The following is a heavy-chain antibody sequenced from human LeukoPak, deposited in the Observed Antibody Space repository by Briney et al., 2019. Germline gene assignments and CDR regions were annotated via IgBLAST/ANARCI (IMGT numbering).Heavy chain of an antibody. V-gene: IGHV3-74*01. Sequence: GGSLRLSCVTSGFTFSGYWMHWVRQGPEKGLELVSRIDNDGHGIIYADSVKGRFTTSRDNVKNTLYLQMNSLRVEDTAVYYCVRDDGATKPCWGQGTLVTVSS. CDR1: GFTFSGYW. CDR3: VRDDGATKPC. D-gene: IGHD1-26*01. J-gene: IGHJ4*02. CDR2: IDNDGHGI.